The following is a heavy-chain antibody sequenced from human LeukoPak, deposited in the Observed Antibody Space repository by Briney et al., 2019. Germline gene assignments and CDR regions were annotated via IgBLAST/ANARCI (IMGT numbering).Heavy chain of an antibody. CDR2: INHSGST. CDR3: AREWRDSSSS. D-gene: IGHD3-22*01. CDR1: GGSLSGYY. V-gene: IGHV4-34*01. J-gene: IGHJ3*01. Sequence: SETLSLTCAVYGGSLSGYYWSWLRQPPGKGLEWIGEINHSGSTNYNPSLKSRVTMSVDTSKNQFSLKLSSVTAADTAVYYCAREWRDSSSSWGQGTMVTVSS.